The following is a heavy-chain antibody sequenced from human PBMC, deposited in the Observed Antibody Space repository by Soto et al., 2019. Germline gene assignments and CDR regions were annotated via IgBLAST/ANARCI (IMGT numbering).Heavy chain of an antibody. CDR3: ARGGPTTYWYFDL. Sequence: QVQLVESGGGVVQPGRSLRLSCAASGFTFSSYGMHWVRQAPGKGLEWVAVIWYDGSNKNYADSVKGRFTISRDNSKNTLYLQMNSLRAEDTAVYYCARGGPTTYWYFDLWGRGTLVTVSS. V-gene: IGHV3-33*01. CDR1: GFTFSSYG. J-gene: IGHJ2*01. CDR2: IWYDGSNK. D-gene: IGHD1-1*01.